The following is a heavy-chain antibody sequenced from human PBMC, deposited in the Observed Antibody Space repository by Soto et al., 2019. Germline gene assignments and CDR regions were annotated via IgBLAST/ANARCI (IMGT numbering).Heavy chain of an antibody. Sequence: PGGSLRLSCVISRLTFSNYGLNWVRQAPGKGLEWVSSISGSGDTAYYADSVKGRFTISRDNSKNTLYLQMNSLRVEDTALYYCAKADYRYSWAPGDYWGQGTLVTVSS. CDR2: ISGSGDTA. CDR1: RLTFSNYG. J-gene: IGHJ4*02. D-gene: IGHD1-1*01. CDR3: AKADYRYSWAPGDY. V-gene: IGHV3-23*01.